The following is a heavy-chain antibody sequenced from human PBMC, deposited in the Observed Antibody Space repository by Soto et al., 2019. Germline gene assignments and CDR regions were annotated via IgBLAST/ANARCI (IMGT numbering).Heavy chain of an antibody. CDR2: IYTSGGT. Sequence: QVQLRESGPGLVKPSETLSLTSTVSGGSISGYYWSWIRRPAGKGLEWIGRIYTSGGTNYNPSLKSRVTVSGDTSKKQFSLRLSSVTAADTAVYYCARGAVAGVDYGLDVWGQGTTVIVSS. J-gene: IGHJ6*02. D-gene: IGHD2-15*01. CDR1: GGSISGYY. V-gene: IGHV4-4*07. CDR3: ARGAVAGVDYGLDV.